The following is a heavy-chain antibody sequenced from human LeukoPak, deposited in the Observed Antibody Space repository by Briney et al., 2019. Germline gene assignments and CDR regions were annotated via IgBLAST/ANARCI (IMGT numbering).Heavy chain of an antibody. J-gene: IGHJ4*02. CDR3: ARELPPLEKYYFDY. V-gene: IGHV3-48*03. CDR1: GFTFKNYE. CDR2: ISSSGSTI. D-gene: IGHD3-3*01. Sequence: PGGSLRLSCVASGFTFKNYEMNWVRQAPGKGLEWVSYISSSGSTIYYADSVKGRFTISRDNAKNSLYLQMNGLRAEDTAVYYCARELPPLEKYYFDYWGQGTLVTVSS.